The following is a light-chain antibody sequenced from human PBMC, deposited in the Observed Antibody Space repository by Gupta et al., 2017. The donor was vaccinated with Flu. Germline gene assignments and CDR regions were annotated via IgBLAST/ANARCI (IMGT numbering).Light chain of an antibody. J-gene: IGKJ3*01. CDR1: RDISNW. Sequence: DIQMTQSPSSVSASVGDRVTITCRASRDISNWLVWYQQKPGKAPKLLIYAASKVQSWVPSRFSDSGSGTDFTLTINSRQPEDFATYYCQQSNSFPFTFGHGTNVDIK. CDR3: QQSNSFPFT. CDR2: AAS. V-gene: IGKV1-12*01.